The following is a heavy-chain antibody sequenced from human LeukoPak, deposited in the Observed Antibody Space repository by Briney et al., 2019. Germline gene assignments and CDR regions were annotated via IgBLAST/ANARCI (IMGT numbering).Heavy chain of an antibody. Sequence: SETLSLTCAVYGGSFSGYYWSWIRQPPGKGLEWIGEINHSGSTNYNPSLKSRVTISVDTSKNQFSLKLSSVTAADTAVYYCARARYYDILTGYIYYFDYWGQGTLVTVSS. D-gene: IGHD3-9*01. J-gene: IGHJ4*02. CDR2: INHSGST. V-gene: IGHV4-34*01. CDR1: GGSFSGYY. CDR3: ARARYYDILTGYIYYFDY.